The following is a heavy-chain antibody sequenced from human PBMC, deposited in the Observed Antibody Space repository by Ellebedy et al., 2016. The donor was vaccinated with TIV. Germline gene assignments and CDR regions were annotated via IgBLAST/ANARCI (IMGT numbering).Heavy chain of an antibody. CDR2: INHRGTS. J-gene: IGHJ4*02. D-gene: IGHD3-10*01. V-gene: IGHV4-34*01. Sequence: SETLSLXXEVDYPSLSGYYWAWIRQSPGKGLEWIGDINHRGTSKSISSLKSRVTISLDTSKKQFSLNITSVTAADTAFYYCARGSMVRGLAGWGQGTLVTVSS. CDR1: YPSLSGYY. CDR3: ARGSMVRGLAG.